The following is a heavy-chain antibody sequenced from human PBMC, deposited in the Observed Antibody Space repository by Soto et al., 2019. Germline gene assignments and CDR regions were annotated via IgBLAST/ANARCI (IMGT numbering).Heavy chain of an antibody. D-gene: IGHD3-22*01. Sequence: QPGGFLRLSCAVSGITVSSYYMSWVRQAAGKGLEWVSVIYAGTITYYADSVKGRFTIYRDNSKNTLNLEMNSLRVEDTAVYYCARIPYDNSGTIFDYWGQGTLVTVSS. J-gene: IGHJ4*02. CDR2: IYAGTIT. CDR1: GITVSSYY. CDR3: ARIPYDNSGTIFDY. V-gene: IGHV3-53*01.